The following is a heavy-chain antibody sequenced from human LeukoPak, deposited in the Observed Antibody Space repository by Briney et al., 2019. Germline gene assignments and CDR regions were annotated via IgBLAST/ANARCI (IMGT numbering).Heavy chain of an antibody. CDR1: GGFISTYY. CDR2: IYTSGST. J-gene: IGHJ4*02. V-gene: IGHV4-4*07. CDR3: ARGRPYYYGSGSWGYFEY. Sequence: SETLSLTCTVSGGFISTYYWIWIRQPAGKGLEWIGRIYTSGSTNYNPSLKSRVTISVDTSKNQFSLKLSSVTAADTAVYYCARGRPYYYGSGSWGYFEYWGQGTLVTVSS. D-gene: IGHD3-10*01.